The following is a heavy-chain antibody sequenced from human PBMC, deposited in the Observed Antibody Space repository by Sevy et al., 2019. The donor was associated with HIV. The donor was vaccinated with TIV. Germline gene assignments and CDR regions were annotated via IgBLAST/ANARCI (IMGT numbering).Heavy chain of an antibody. Sequence: GGSLRLSCAASALTFTRYAFHWVRQAPGKGPEWLGVISYEGSNIYYGPSVKGRFTISRDNSKKTLYLQMNDMRTEDTAVYDGEKDLHPPGPVRGTNFDYWGRGTLVTVSS. J-gene: IGHJ4*02. CDR3: EKDLHPPGPVRGTNFDY. V-gene: IGHV3-30*18. CDR1: ALTFTRYA. CDR2: ISYEGSNI. D-gene: IGHD1-1*01.